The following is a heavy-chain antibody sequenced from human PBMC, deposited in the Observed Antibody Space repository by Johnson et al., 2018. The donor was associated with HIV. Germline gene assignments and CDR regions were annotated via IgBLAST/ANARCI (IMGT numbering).Heavy chain of an antibody. V-gene: IGHV3-53*01. J-gene: IGHJ3*02. CDR2: IYSGGST. Sequence: VQLVESGEGLIQPGGSLRLSCAASGFTVSSNYMSWVRQAPGKGLEWVSVIYSGGSTYYADSVKGRFAISRDNSKNTLYLQMNSLRAEDTAVYYCARDKSSGYFDAFDIWGQGTMVTVSS. D-gene: IGHD3-22*01. CDR1: GFTVSSNY. CDR3: ARDKSSGYFDAFDI.